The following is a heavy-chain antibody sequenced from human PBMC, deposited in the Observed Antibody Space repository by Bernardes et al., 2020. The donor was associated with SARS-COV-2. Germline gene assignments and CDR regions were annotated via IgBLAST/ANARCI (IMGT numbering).Heavy chain of an antibody. V-gene: IGHV1-18*04. Sequence: VKVSVTSAGYTFTNYGINWVRQAPGQGLEWVAWIWVYTCIAEYEEKFQGRVIMTTDISTSTAYLEFGSLTYDDTAVYYCASDGNFRDDYWGQGTLVSVSS. D-gene: IGHD1-7*01. CDR1: GYTFTNYG. J-gene: IGHJ4*02. CDR2: IWVYTCIA. CDR3: ASDGNFRDDY.